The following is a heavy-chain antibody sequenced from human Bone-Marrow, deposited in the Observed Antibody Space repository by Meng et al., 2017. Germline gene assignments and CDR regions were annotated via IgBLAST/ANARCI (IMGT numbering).Heavy chain of an antibody. CDR2: ISADGSTI. CDR3: ARSGYYFDY. V-gene: IGHV3-74*01. CDR1: GFTFSTYW. Sequence: GESLKISCAASGFTFSTYWMHWVRQAPGKGLVWLSRISADGSTITYADSVKGRFTISRDNAKNTLYLQMNSLRAEDTAVYYCARSGYYFDYWGQGTLVTVSS. J-gene: IGHJ4*02.